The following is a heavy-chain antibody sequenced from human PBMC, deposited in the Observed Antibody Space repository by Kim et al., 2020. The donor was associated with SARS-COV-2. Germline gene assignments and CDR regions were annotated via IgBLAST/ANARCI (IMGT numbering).Heavy chain of an antibody. CDR1: GFTFSSYW. D-gene: IGHD6-19*01. CDR2: IKQDGSEK. CDR3: ARDWVWWTAVAGRRIYYCYGMDV. Sequence: GGSLRLSCAASGFTFSSYWMSWVRQAPGKGLEWVANIKQDGSEKYYVDSVKGRFTISRDNAKNSLYLQMNSLRAEDTAVYYCARDWVWWTAVAGRRIYYCYGMDVWGQGTTVTVSS. J-gene: IGHJ6*02. V-gene: IGHV3-7*01.